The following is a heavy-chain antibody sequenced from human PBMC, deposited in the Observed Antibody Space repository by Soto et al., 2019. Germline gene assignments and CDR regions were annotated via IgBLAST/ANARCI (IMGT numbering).Heavy chain of an antibody. CDR1: GYTFTGYY. Sequence: QVQLVQSGAEVKKPGASVKVSCKASGYTFTGYYMHWVRQAPGQGLEWMGWINPNSGGTNYAQKLQGRVTMSRHTAISTAYMELSRLRSDDTAVYYCARQIRDYGPNWFDPWGQGTLVTVSS. J-gene: IGHJ5*02. CDR3: ARQIRDYGPNWFDP. CDR2: INPNSGGT. D-gene: IGHD4-17*01. V-gene: IGHV1-2*02.